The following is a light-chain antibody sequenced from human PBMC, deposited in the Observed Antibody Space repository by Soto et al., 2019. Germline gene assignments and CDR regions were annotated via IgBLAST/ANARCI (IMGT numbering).Light chain of an antibody. V-gene: IGLV7-46*01. J-gene: IGLJ1*01. CDR2: DTS. Sequence: QAVVTQEPSLTVSPGGTVTLTCGSSTGAVTSGHYPYWFQQKPGQAPRTLIYDTSNKHSWTPARFSGSLLGGKAALTLSGAQPEDEAEYYCLLSYSGARSYVFGTEPKVTVL. CDR3: LLSYSGARSYV. CDR1: TGAVTSGHY.